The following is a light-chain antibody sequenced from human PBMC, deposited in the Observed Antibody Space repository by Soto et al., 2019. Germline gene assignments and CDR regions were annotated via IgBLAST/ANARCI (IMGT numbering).Light chain of an antibody. V-gene: IGKV3-15*01. CDR2: GAS. CDR1: QSVSGN. J-gene: IGKJ1*01. CDR3: QQYNNWPPLT. Sequence: EIVMTQSPATLSVSPGERATLSCRASQSVSGNLAWYQQKPGQAPRLLIYGASTKATGIPARFSGSGSGTEFTLTISSLQSEDFAVYYCQQYNNWPPLTFGQGTKVEIK.